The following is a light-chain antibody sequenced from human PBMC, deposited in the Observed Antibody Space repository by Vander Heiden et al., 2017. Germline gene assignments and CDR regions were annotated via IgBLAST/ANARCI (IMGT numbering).Light chain of an antibody. J-gene: IGKJ2*01. CDR3: QQRSNWPYT. V-gene: IGKV3-11*01. Sequence: FTQSPPTQSLSPGERATLSCRASQSVSYYLAWYQQKPGQAPRLLIYDASSRDTGIPARFSGSGSGTDFTLTISSLEPEDFALYYCQQRSNWPYTFGQGTKLEIK. CDR1: QSVSYY. CDR2: DAS.